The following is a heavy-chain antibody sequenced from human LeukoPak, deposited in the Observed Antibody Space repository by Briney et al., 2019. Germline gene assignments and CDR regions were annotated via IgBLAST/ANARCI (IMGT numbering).Heavy chain of an antibody. CDR1: GYLFTSYW. D-gene: IGHD3-10*01. V-gene: IGHV5-51*01. CDR3: ARSSSGSYSRWWYFDL. Sequence: KPGGSLQISCQGSGYLFTSYWIGWARRLPGKGLEWMGIIYPGDSDTRYSPSFQGQVTISAVKSISTAYLQWSSLKASDTAMYYCARSSSGSYSRWWYFDLWGRGTLVTVSS. CDR2: IYPGDSDT. J-gene: IGHJ2*01.